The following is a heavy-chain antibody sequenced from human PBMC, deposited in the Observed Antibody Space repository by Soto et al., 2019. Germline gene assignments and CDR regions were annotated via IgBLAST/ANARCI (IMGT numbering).Heavy chain of an antibody. CDR3: AYLQSSSADS. D-gene: IGHD6-13*01. CDR1: GFTFSTYT. V-gene: IGHV3-23*01. CDR2: ISGRGGST. Sequence: EVQLLESGGGLVQPGGSLRLSCAASGFTFSTYTMTWVRQAPGKGLEWVSAISGRGGSTYYADSVRGRFTISRDNSKNTLYLQMNSRRAEDTAVYYCAYLQSSSADSWGQGTLVTVSS. J-gene: IGHJ5*01.